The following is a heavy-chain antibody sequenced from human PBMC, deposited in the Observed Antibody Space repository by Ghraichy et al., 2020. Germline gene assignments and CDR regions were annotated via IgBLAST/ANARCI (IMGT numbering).Heavy chain of an antibody. D-gene: IGHD2-15*01. CDR2: IYYSGST. V-gene: IGHV4-31*03. CDR3: ARGGGYCGGGACFWDY. J-gene: IGHJ4*02. CDR1: GGSMSSGGYY. Sequence: SLNISCTVSGGSMSSGGYYWSWIRQHPGKGLEWIGYIYYSGSTYYNPSLKSRLTISVDTSKNRFSLELSSVTAADTAVHYCARGGGYCGGGACFWDYWGQGTLVTVSS.